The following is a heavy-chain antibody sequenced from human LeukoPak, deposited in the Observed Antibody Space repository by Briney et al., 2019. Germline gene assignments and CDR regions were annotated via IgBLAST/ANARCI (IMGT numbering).Heavy chain of an antibody. J-gene: IGHJ6*03. Sequence: GESLKISCKGSGYKFTSQWIGWVRQMPGKGLEWMGIIYPGDSDTRYSPSFQGQVIISVDKSISTAYIQWSSLKASDTAMHYCARHRGSYYYYYYMDVWGKGTSVTVSS. D-gene: IGHD3-10*01. V-gene: IGHV5-51*01. CDR1: GYKFTSQW. CDR2: IYPGDSDT. CDR3: ARHRGSYYYYYYMDV.